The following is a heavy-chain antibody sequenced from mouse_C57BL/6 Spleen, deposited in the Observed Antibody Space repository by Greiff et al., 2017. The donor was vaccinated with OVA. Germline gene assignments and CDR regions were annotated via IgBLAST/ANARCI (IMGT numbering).Heavy chain of an antibody. J-gene: IGHJ2*01. CDR3: ARVYYSNYEFDY. CDR2: ISYDGSN. V-gene: IGHV3-6*01. D-gene: IGHD2-5*01. CDR1: GYSITSGYY. Sequence: EVKLLESGPGLVKPSQSLSLTCSVTGYSITSGYYWNWIRQFPGNKLEWMGYISYDGSNNYNPSLENRISITRDTSKNQFFLKLNSVTTEDTATYYCARVYYSNYEFDYWGQGTTLTVSS.